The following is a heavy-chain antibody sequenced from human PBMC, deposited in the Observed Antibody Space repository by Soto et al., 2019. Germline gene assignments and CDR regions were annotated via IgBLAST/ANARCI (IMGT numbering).Heavy chain of an antibody. Sequence: ASVKVSCKASGYTFTSSVISWVRQAPGQGLEWMGWISAYNGNTNYAQKLQGRVTMTTDTSTSTAYMELRSLRSDDTAVYYCARVEDTAVYYCARLLRGGAFDTWGQGTMVTVSS. D-gene: IGHD3-22*01. CDR3: ARVEDTAVYYCARLLRGGAFDT. CDR2: ISAYNGNT. J-gene: IGHJ3*02. V-gene: IGHV1-18*01. CDR1: GYTFTSSV.